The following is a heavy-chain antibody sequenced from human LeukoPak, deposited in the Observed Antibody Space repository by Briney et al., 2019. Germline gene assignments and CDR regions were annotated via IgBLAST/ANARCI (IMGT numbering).Heavy chain of an antibody. Sequence: HPGRSLRLSCAASGFTFSSYGMHWVREAPGKGLEWVAVIWYDGSNKYYADSVKGRFTISRDNSKNTLYLQMNSLRAEDTAVYHCARVRPLLAYAMDVWGQGTTVTVS. J-gene: IGHJ6*02. CDR3: ARVRPLLAYAMDV. CDR1: GFTFSSYG. CDR2: IWYDGSNK. D-gene: IGHD1-1*01. V-gene: IGHV3-33*01.